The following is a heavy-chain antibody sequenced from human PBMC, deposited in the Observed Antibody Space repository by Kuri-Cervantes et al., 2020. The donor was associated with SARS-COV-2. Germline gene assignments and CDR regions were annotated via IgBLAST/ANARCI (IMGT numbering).Heavy chain of an antibody. J-gene: IGHJ5*02. D-gene: IGHD3-10*01. Sequence: SETLSLTCTVSGASVTDISHYWVWIRQPPGKGLEWIGTIYSSGTPYHNPSLKSRITLSLDKSKNQFSLTMTSMTAADTSFFYCASQRGSLFGGISWGPGTLVTVSS. CDR2: IYSSGTP. V-gene: IGHV4-39*01. CDR3: ASQRGSLFGGIS. CDR1: GASVTDISHY.